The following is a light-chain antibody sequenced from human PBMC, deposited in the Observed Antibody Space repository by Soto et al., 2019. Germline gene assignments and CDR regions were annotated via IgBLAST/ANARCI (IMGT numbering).Light chain of an antibody. CDR2: SNN. CDR1: RFNIGSNT. J-gene: IGLJ2*01. V-gene: IGLV1-44*01. CDR3: AAWDDSLNGVV. Sequence: QPVLTQPPSASGTPGQRVTISCSGSRFNIGSNTVNWYQQLPGTAPKLLIYSNNQRPSGVPDRFSGSKSGTSASLAISGLQSEDEADYYCAAWDDSLNGVVFGGGTKLTVL.